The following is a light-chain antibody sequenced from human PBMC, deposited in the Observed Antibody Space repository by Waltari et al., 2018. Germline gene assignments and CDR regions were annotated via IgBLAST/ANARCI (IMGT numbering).Light chain of an antibody. V-gene: IGKV1-5*03. CDR1: QSVSSW. CDR2: KAS. CDR3: QQYDGYPRT. J-gene: IGKJ1*01. Sequence: DIQMTQSPSTLSASVGDRVTITCRASQSVSSWLAWYQQKPGKAPKLLIYKASTLETVVPSRFSGSGSGTEFTLTISSLQPDDFATYYCQQYDGYPRTFGQGTRVEIK.